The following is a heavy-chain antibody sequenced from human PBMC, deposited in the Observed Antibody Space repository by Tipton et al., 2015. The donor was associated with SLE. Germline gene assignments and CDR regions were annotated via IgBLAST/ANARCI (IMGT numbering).Heavy chain of an antibody. J-gene: IGHJ6*03. D-gene: IGHD4-17*01. CDR3: AKGLTTEYYYYMDV. Sequence: SLRLSCAASGFTFSSYAMSWVRQAPGKGLEWVAVIWYDGSNKYYADSVKGRFTISRDNSKNTLYLQMNSLRAEDTAVYYCAKGLTTEYYYYMDVWGKGTTVTVSS. CDR1: GFTFSSYA. V-gene: IGHV3-33*06. CDR2: IWYDGSNK.